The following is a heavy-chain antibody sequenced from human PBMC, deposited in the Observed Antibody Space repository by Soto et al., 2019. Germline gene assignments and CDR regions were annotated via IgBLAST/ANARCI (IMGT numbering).Heavy chain of an antibody. CDR2: IYYSGIT. Sequence: SETLSLTCTVSGGSISSGGYYWSWIRQHPGKGLEWIGYIYYSGITYYDPSLKSRVTISVDRSRNQFSLKLSSVTAAATAVYFCATQSYSNSGAYYYYAMDVWGQGTTVTVSS. CDR3: ATQSYSNSGAYYYYAMDV. V-gene: IGHV4-31*09. J-gene: IGHJ6*02. CDR1: GGSISSGGYY. D-gene: IGHD4-4*01.